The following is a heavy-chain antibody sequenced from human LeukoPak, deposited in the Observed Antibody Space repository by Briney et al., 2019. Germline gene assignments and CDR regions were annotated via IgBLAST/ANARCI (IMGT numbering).Heavy chain of an antibody. J-gene: IGHJ6*03. CDR2: VYPASSDT. CDR3: ARLHQPDYYMDV. V-gene: IGHV5-51*01. D-gene: IGHD1-14*01. CDR1: GYSFTTYW. Sequence: GESLKISCKGSGYSFTTYWIAWVRQMPGKGLEWMGFVYPASSDTRYSPSFQGQVTISADKSISTAYLQWSSLKASDTAMYYCARLHQPDYYMDVWGKGTTVTVSS.